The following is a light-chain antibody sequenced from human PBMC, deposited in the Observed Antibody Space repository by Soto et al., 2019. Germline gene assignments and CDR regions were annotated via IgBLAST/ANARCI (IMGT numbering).Light chain of an antibody. CDR2: GAS. CDR1: QSVSSSY. V-gene: IGKV3-20*01. J-gene: IGKJ2*01. Sequence: EIVLTQSPGTLSLSPGERATLSCRASQSVSSSYLAWYQQKPGQAPRLLIYGASSRATGIPDRFSGSGSGTEFTLTISRLEPEDFAVYYCQQYGSSPNTFGQGTKLEI. CDR3: QQYGSSPNT.